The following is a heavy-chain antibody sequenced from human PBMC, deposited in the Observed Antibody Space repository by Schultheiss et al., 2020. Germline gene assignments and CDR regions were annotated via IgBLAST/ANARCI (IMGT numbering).Heavy chain of an antibody. CDR2: IYYSGST. V-gene: IGHV4-59*08. Sequence: SQTLSLTCTVSGGSISSYYWSWIRQPPGKGLEWIGYIYYSGSTNYNPSLKSRVTISVDTSKNQFSLKLSSVTAADTAVYYCAKLGVRTTTGGADFWGQGTLVTVSS. CDR3: AKLGVRTTTGGADF. D-gene: IGHD1-1*01. J-gene: IGHJ4*02. CDR1: GGSISSYY.